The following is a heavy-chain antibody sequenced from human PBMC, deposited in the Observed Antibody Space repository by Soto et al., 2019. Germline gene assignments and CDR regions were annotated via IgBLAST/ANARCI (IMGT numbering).Heavy chain of an antibody. CDR3: ARDPGTLVRGVLPYLDD. J-gene: IGHJ4*02. CDR2: INAGDDIT. CDR1: GYTFMSYP. D-gene: IGHD3-10*01. V-gene: IGHV1-3*01. Sequence: ASVKVSCKASGYTFMSYPLHWVRQAPGQRPEWMGWINAGDDITQFSQKFQGRLTFTRDTSASTGYMELRSLRSEDTAVYYCARDPGTLVRGVLPYLDDWGQGTPVTVSS.